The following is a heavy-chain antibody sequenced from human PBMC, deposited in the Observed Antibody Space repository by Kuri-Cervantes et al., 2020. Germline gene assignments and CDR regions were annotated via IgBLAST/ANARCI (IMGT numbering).Heavy chain of an antibody. CDR3: ARGNAGGQLWELDY. CDR1: GYTFTGYY. CDR2: ISAYNGNT. Sequence: ASVKVSCKASGYTFTGYYMHWVRQAPGQGLEWMGWISAYNGNTNYAQKFQGRVTMTRNTSISTAYMELSNLRSEDTAVYYCARGNAGGQLWELDYWGQGTLVTVSS. J-gene: IGHJ4*02. D-gene: IGHD5-18*01. V-gene: IGHV1-8*02.